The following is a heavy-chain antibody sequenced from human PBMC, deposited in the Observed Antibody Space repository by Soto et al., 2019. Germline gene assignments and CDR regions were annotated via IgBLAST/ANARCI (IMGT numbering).Heavy chain of an antibody. CDR2: ISSNGVTT. CDR1: GFTFSSFS. D-gene: IGHD1-7*01. CDR3: ARVTGGTGTTLRYYGMDV. J-gene: IGHJ6*02. Sequence: PGGSLRLSCSASGFTFSSFSMHWVRQAPGKGLEYVSGISSNGVTTYYADSVKGRFTISRDNSENTLYLQMSSLRAEDTAVYYCARVTGGTGTTLRYYGMDVWGQGTTVTVSS. V-gene: IGHV3-64*04.